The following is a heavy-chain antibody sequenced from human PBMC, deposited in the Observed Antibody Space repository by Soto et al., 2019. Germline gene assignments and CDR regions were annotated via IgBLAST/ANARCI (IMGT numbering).Heavy chain of an antibody. CDR1: GFTFSSYA. D-gene: IGHD6-13*01. CDR3: AKFRSPDRLIIEQQLVLVGGVIFDY. Sequence: PGGSLRLSCAASGFTFSSYAMSWVRQAPGKGLEWVSAISGSGGSTYYADSVKGRFTISRDNSKNTLYLQMNSLRAEDTAVYYCAKFRSPDRLIIEQQLVLVGGVIFDYWGQGTLVTVSS. J-gene: IGHJ4*02. CDR2: ISGSGGST. V-gene: IGHV3-23*01.